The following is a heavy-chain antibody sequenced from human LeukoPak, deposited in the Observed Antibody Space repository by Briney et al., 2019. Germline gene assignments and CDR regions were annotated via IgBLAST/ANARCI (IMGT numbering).Heavy chain of an antibody. CDR3: ARGVEPLAANSLAY. D-gene: IGHD1-14*01. CDR1: GFTVITND. CDR2: LYSDGNT. Sequence: GGSLRLSCAASGFTVITNDMTWVRQAPGKGLEWVSVLYSDGNTKYADSVQGRFTISRDNSKNNLYLEMNSLSPADTAVYYCARGVEPLAANSLAYWGQGTLVTVSS. V-gene: IGHV3-53*01. J-gene: IGHJ4*02.